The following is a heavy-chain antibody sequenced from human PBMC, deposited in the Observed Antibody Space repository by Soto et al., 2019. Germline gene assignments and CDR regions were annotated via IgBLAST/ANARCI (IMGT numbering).Heavy chain of an antibody. CDR1: GFTFIRDA. J-gene: IGHJ4*02. CDR3: AKGTKWELPIDY. V-gene: IGHV3-23*01. Sequence: HPVVSLILSCSASGFTFIRDAISWVRQAPVKGLEWVSAISDSGRSTYYADSVKGRFTISIDNSKKTLYLQMNSLTAEDTAVFYCAKGTKWELPIDYWGRRSLVTVSS. D-gene: IGHD1-26*01. CDR2: ISDSGRST.